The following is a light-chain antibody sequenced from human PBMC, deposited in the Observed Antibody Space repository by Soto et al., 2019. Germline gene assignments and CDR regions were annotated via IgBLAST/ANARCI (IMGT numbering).Light chain of an antibody. CDR2: AAS. J-gene: IGKJ4*01. CDR3: QQYYSYPLT. CDR1: QGISSY. Sequence: AILMTQSPSSFSATPGDRVTITCRASQGISSYLAWYQQKPGKAPKLLIYAASTLQSGVPSRFSGSGSGTDFTLTISCLQSEDFATYYCQQYYSYPLTFGGGTKVDIK. V-gene: IGKV1-8*01.